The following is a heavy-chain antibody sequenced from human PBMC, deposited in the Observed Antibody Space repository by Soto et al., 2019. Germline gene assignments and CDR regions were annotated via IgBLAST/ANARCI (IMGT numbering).Heavy chain of an antibody. CDR2: ISYDGSNK. CDR3: ARPLRSHSSSTPYFDY. Sequence: GGSLRLSCAASGFTFSSYAMHWVRQAPGKGLEWVAVISYDGSNKYYADSVKGRFTISRDNSKNTLYLQMNSLRAEDTAVYYCARPLRSHSSSTPYFDYWGQGTLVTV. V-gene: IGHV3-30-3*01. CDR1: GFTFSSYA. D-gene: IGHD6-6*01. J-gene: IGHJ4*02.